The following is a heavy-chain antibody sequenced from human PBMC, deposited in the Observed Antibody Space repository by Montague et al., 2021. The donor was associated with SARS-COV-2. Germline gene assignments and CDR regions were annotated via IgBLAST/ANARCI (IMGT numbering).Heavy chain of an antibody. Sequence: SETLSLTCSVSGGSISGHNWSWIWHPPAKGLEFVGYVHHSGSTSYNFAHRSRVTISLATSTNQVSLQLRSMTAADTAVCYCARGGGGFALDYWGQGTLVTVSS. CDR1: GGSISGHN. V-gene: IGHV4-59*11. D-gene: IGHD4-23*01. CDR3: ARGGGGFALDY. J-gene: IGHJ4*02. CDR2: VHHSGST.